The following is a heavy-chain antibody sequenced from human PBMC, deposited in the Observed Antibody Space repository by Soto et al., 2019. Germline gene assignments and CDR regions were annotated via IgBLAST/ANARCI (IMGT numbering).Heavy chain of an antibody. CDR2: ISYDGSNK. D-gene: IGHD2-2*01. J-gene: IGHJ6*02. CDR1: GFTFSSYA. Sequence: ESGGGVVQPGRSLRLSYAASGFTFSSYAMHWVRQAPGKGLEWVAVISYDGSNKYYADSVKGRFTISRDNSKNTLYLQMNSLRAEDTAVYYCASCISTSCYLRWVSYGMDVWGQGTTVTVSS. CDR3: ASCISTSCYLRWVSYGMDV. V-gene: IGHV3-30-3*01.